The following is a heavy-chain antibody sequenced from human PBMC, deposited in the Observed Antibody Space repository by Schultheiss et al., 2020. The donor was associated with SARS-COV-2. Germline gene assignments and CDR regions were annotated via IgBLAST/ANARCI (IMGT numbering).Heavy chain of an antibody. Sequence: GESLKISCAASGFAVSNNYITWVRQAPGKGLEWVAIISYDGSTKFYADSVRGRFTISRDNSKNTLYLQMNSLRAEDTAVYYCARPARVGPVAGTPHLYYWGQGTLVTVSS. CDR2: ISYDGSTK. J-gene: IGHJ4*02. D-gene: IGHD6-19*01. CDR1: GFAVSNNY. CDR3: ARPARVGPVAGTPHLYY. V-gene: IGHV3-30-3*01.